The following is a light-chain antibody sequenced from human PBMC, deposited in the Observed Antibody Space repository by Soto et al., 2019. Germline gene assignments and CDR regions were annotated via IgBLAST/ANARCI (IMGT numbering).Light chain of an antibody. Sequence: XSVLTQPASVSGSPGQAITISCTGNSRDVGGYNYVSWYQQHPGKAPKLMIYDVSNRPSGVSNRFSGSKSGNTASLTISGLQAEDEADYYCSSYTSSSTLYVFGTGTKATVL. CDR2: DVS. CDR3: SSYTSSSTLYV. CDR1: SRDVGGYNY. J-gene: IGLJ1*01. V-gene: IGLV2-14*01.